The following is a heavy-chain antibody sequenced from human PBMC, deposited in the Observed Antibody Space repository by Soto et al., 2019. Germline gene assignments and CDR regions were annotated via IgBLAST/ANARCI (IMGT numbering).Heavy chain of an antibody. V-gene: IGHV3-7*01. Sequence: PGGSLRFSCAASGFTFSSYWMSWVRQAPGKGLEWVANIKQDGSEKYYVDSVKGRFTISRHNAQNSLYLQMNSLRAEDTAVYYCAREWGPHAFDIWGQGTMVTVSS. CDR3: AREWGPHAFDI. CDR2: IKQDGSEK. D-gene: IGHD7-27*01. CDR1: GFTFSSYW. J-gene: IGHJ3*02.